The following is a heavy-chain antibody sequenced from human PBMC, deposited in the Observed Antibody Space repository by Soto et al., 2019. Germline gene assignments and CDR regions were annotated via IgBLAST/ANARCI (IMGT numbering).Heavy chain of an antibody. CDR1: GFTVSSNY. J-gene: IGHJ6*03. Sequence: PGGSLRLSCAASGFTVSSNYMSWVRQAPGKGLEWVSVIYSGGSTYYVDSVKGRFTISRDNSKNTLYLQMNSLRAEDTALYYCARGAGSGSYYYYYYYMDVWGKGTTVTVSS. V-gene: IGHV3-66*01. CDR2: IYSGGST. CDR3: ARGAGSGSYYYYYYYMDV. D-gene: IGHD3-10*01.